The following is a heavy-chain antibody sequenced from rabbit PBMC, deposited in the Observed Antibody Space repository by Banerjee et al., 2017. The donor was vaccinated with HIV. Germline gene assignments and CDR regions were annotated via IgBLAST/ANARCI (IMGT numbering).Heavy chain of an antibody. CDR1: GFSFSGGYD. V-gene: IGHV1S43*01. CDR2: IGTGDGGT. J-gene: IGHJ3*01. CDR3: ARGSGDNGYDYAGDL. D-gene: IGHD6-1*01. Sequence: QQQLVESGGGLVTPGESLTLTCKASGFSFSGGYDMGWVRQAPGKGLEYIGYIGTGDGGTDYASWVNGRFTISRNTNQNTVTLQMTSLTAADTATYFCARGSGDNGYDYAGDLWGQGTLVTVS.